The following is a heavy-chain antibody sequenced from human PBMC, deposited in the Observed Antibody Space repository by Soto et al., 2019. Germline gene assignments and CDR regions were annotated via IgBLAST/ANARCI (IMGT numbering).Heavy chain of an antibody. CDR1: GYSFTSYW. V-gene: IGHV5-51*01. CDR3: ARLVAYYDSSGYFERWFDP. Sequence: GESLKISCKGSGYSFTSYWIGWVRQMPGKGLEWMGIIYPGDSDTRYSPSLQGQVTISADKSISTAYLQWSSLKASDTAMYYCARLVAYYDSSGYFERWFDPWGQGTLVTVSS. J-gene: IGHJ5*02. D-gene: IGHD3-22*01. CDR2: IYPGDSDT.